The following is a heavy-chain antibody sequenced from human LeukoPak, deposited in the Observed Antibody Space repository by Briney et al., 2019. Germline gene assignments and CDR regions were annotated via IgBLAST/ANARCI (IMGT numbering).Heavy chain of an antibody. CDR1: GFTFSRLG. CDR3: AKEGDEFRGYLDV. Sequence: GTSLRLSCAASGFTFSRLGMQWVRQAPGKGLEWVAVIHNDGTQGQYGDSVKGRFTISKDNSQSTLYLQMNNLRDDDTAVYYCAKEGDEFRGYLDVWGKGITVTVSS. D-gene: IGHD2-21*02. V-gene: IGHV3-33*06. CDR2: IHNDGTQG. J-gene: IGHJ6*03.